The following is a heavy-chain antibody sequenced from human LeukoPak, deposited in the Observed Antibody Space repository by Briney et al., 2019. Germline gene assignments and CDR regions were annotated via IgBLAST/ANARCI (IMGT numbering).Heavy chain of an antibody. CDR1: GFSFSSYE. V-gene: IGHV3-48*03. CDR2: ISSGSSTI. Sequence: GGSLRLSCAASGFSFSSYEMSWVRQAPGRGLEWISYISSGSSTIYYADSVRGRFTVSRDNAKNSLYLQMSSLRAEDTAVYCCARYGDYVVGYFDYWGQGALVTVSS. D-gene: IGHD4-17*01. J-gene: IGHJ4*02. CDR3: ARYGDYVVGYFDY.